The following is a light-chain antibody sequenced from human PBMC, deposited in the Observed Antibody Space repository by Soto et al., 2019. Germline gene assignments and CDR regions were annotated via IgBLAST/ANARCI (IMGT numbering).Light chain of an antibody. CDR2: QDS. CDR1: KLGDKY. CDR3: QAWDSSTGVV. V-gene: IGLV3-1*01. J-gene: IGLJ2*01. Sequence: SYELTQPPSVSVSPGQTASITCSGDKLGDKYVCWYQQKPGQSPVLVIYQDSKRPSGIPERFSGSNSGNTATLTISGTPAMDEADYYCQAWDSSTGVVFGGGTKLTVL.